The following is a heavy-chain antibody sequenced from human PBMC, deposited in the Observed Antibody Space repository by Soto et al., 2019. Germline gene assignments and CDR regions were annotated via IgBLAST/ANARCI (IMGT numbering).Heavy chain of an antibody. CDR1: GFTFSSYA. V-gene: IGHV3-30-3*01. J-gene: IGHJ4*02. Sequence: QVQLVESGGGVVQPGRSLRLSCAASGFTFSSYAMHWVRQAPGKGLEWVAVISYDGSNKYYADSVKGRFTISRDNSKNTLYLQMNSKRAEDTAVYYCARRVHPYYFDDWGQGTLVTVSS. D-gene: IGHD1-1*01. CDR3: ARRVHPYYFDD. CDR2: ISYDGSNK.